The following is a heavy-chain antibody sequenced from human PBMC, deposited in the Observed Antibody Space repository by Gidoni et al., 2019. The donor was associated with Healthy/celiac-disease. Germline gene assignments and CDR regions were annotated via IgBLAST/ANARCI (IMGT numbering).Heavy chain of an antibody. J-gene: IGHJ6*02. CDR1: GFTLRSDS. CDR2: ISSSSSTI. CDR3: ARAAYGSGSYYLYYYYGMDV. Sequence: EVQLVESGGGLVQPGGSLRLSCAASGFTLRSDSMNWVRQAPGKGLGWVSYISSSSSTIYYADSVEGRFTISRDNAKNSLYLQMNSLRAEDTAVYYCARAAYGSGSYYLYYYYGMDVWGQGTTVTVSS. V-gene: IGHV3-48*01. D-gene: IGHD3-10*01.